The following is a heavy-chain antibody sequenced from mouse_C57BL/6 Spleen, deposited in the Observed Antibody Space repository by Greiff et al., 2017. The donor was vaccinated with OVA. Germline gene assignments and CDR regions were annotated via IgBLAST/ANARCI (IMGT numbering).Heavy chain of an antibody. D-gene: IGHD1-1*01. J-gene: IGHJ1*03. CDR2: IYPRSGNT. V-gene: IGHV1-81*01. CDR1: GYTFTSYG. Sequence: VKVVESGAELARPGASVKLSCKASGYTFTSYGISWVKQRTGQGLEWIGEIYPRSGNTYYNEKFKGKATLTADKSSSTAYMELRSLTSEDSAVYFCARSDYGSSYHRWYFDVWGTGTTVTVSS. CDR3: ARSDYGSSYHRWYFDV.